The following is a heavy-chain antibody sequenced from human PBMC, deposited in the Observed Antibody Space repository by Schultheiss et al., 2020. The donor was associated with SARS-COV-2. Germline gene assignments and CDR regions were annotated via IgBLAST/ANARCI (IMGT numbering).Heavy chain of an antibody. D-gene: IGHD6-19*01. CDR3: ARDVGAVAVDY. Sequence: ASVKVSCKASGYTFTAYFLHWVRQAPGQGLEWMGRINPNNGDTNYAQKLQGRVTMTTDTSTITAYMELRSLRSDDTAVYYCARDVGAVAVDYWGQGTLVTVAS. J-gene: IGHJ4*02. CDR1: GYTFTAYF. CDR2: INPNNGDT. V-gene: IGHV1-2*06.